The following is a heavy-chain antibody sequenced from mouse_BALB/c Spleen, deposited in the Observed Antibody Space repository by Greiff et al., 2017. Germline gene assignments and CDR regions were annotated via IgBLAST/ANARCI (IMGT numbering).Heavy chain of an antibody. CDR2: INSNGGST. CDR1: GFTFSSYG. CDR3: ARDGGDIDY. Sequence: EVKLVESGGGLVQPGGSLKLSCAASGFTFSSYGMSWVRQTPDKRLELVATINSNGGSTYYPDSVKGRFTISRDNAKNTLYLQMSSLKSEDTAMYYCARDGGDIDYWGQGTTLTVSS. J-gene: IGHJ2*01. V-gene: IGHV5-6-3*01.